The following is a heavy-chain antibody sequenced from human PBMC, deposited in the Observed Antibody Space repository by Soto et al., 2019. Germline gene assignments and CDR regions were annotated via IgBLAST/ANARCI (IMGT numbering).Heavy chain of an antibody. D-gene: IGHD6-19*01. CDR3: ARSRSAASSGWWDY. CDR2: INPNSGGT. Sequence: QVQLVQSGAEVKKPGASVKVSCKASGYTFTGYYMHWVRQAPGQGLEWMGWINPNSGGTNYAQKFQGWVTRTGYTAISTAYMELSRLRSDDTAVYYCARSRSAASSGWWDYWGQGTLVTVSS. V-gene: IGHV1-2*04. J-gene: IGHJ4*02. CDR1: GYTFTGYY.